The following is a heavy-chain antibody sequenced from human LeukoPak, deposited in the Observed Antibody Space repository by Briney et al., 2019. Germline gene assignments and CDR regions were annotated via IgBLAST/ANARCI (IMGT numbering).Heavy chain of an antibody. D-gene: IGHD6-13*01. J-gene: IGHJ4*02. V-gene: IGHV1-69*04. CDR1: GDTSSNYA. CDR2: VVPILGIA. Sequence: SVKASCKASGDTSSNYAISCVRQAPGQGLEWMGRVVPILGIANYAQKFQGRVTITADKSTSTAYMELSSLRSEDTAVYYCARGLGAAGGIDYWGQGTLVTVSS. CDR3: ARGLGAAGGIDY.